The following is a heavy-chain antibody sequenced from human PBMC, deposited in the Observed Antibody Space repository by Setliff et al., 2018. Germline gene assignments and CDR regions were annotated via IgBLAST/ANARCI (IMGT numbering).Heavy chain of an antibody. Sequence: PGGSLRLSCAASGFTFSSYSMNWVRQAPGKGLEWVSYISSSSSTIYYADSVKGRFTISRDNAKNSLYLQMNSLRAEDTAVYYCAKNGGDIVVVPAAPIDYWSQGTLVTVSS. CDR3: AKNGGDIVVVPAAPIDY. J-gene: IGHJ4*02. V-gene: IGHV3-48*01. CDR1: GFTFSSYS. D-gene: IGHD2-2*01. CDR2: ISSSSSTI.